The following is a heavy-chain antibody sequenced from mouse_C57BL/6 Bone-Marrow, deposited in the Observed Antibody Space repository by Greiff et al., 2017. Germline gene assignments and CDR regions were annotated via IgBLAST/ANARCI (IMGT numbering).Heavy chain of an antibody. CDR1: GYTFTSYG. Sequence: VQLKQPGAELVKPGASVTLSCKASGYTFTSYGMHWVKQRPGQGLEWIGMIHPNSGSTTYNEKFKSKATLTVDKSSSTAYMQLSSLTSEDSAVYSCARCCYGSSPFANWGQGTLVTVSA. CDR3: ARCCYGSSPFAN. D-gene: IGHD1-1*01. V-gene: IGHV1-64*01. CDR2: IHPNSGST. J-gene: IGHJ3*01.